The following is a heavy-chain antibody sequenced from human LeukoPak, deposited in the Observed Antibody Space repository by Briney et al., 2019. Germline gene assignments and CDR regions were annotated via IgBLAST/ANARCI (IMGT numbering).Heavy chain of an antibody. V-gene: IGHV4-61*03. CDR3: ARMTTVITHFDY. D-gene: IGHD4-17*01. CDR1: GGSIKTINTYY. J-gene: IGHJ4*02. Sequence: SETLSLTCTVSGGSIKTINTYYWPWIRHPPGKGLAWIGYVSDSGNTNSNPSLKSRVTLSVDTSENHLSLKLRSVTAADTAVYYCARMTTVITHFDYWGQGTLVTVSS. CDR2: VSDSGNT.